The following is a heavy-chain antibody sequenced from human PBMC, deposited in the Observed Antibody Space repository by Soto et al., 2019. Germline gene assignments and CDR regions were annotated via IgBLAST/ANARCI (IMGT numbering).Heavy chain of an antibody. J-gene: IGHJ3*02. V-gene: IGHV3-30*18. CDR1: AFTFSSYG. Sequence: GGSLRLSCAASAFTFSSYGMHWFRQAPGKGLEWVAVISYDGSNKYYTESVKGRFTISRDNAKNTLYLQMNSLRAEDTAVYYCAKDNGSGCDWLRVGDASDIWGQGTMVTVSS. CDR2: ISYDGSNK. CDR3: AKDNGSGCDWLRVGDASDI. D-gene: IGHD5-12*01.